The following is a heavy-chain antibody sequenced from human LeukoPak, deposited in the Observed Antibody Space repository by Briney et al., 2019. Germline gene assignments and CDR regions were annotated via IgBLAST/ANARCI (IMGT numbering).Heavy chain of an antibody. CDR1: GDSVSRNNIA. Sequence: SQTLSLTCAISGDSVSRNNIAWNWIRQSPSRGLEWLGRTYYNSQWYNDYAVSVRSRITINPDTSKNQFSLQLNSVTPEDTAVYFCARGPDVVVVPAADFDYWGQGILVTVSS. D-gene: IGHD2-2*01. V-gene: IGHV6-1*01. J-gene: IGHJ4*02. CDR2: TYYNSQWYN. CDR3: ARGPDVVVVPAADFDY.